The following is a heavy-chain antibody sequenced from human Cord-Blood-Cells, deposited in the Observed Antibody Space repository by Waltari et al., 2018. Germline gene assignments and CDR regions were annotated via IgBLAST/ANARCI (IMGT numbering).Heavy chain of an antibody. Sequence: QVQLVQSGAEVKKPGASVKVSCKASGYTFTGYYMHCVRQAPGQGLERMGLINPNSGGTNYAQKFQGRVTMTRDTSVSTAYMEMSRLRSDDAAVYYCARGLEEDSGGWYWFDPWGQGTLVTFSA. J-gene: IGHJ5*02. CDR1: GYTFTGYY. V-gene: IGHV1-2*02. CDR3: ARGLEEDSGGWYWFDP. CDR2: INPNSGGT. D-gene: IGHD6-19*01.